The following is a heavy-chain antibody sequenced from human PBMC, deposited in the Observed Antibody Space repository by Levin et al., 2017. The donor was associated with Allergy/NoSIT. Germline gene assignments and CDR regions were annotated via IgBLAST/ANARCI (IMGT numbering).Heavy chain of an antibody. CDR1: GFTFSRYG. Sequence: GESLKISCAASGFTFSRYGMHWVRQAPGKGLEWVAVISYDGSNQFYADSMKGRFTISRDNSKNTMYLQMNSLRAEDTAVYYCAKDRGFGDQHYYGMNVWGQGTTVTVSS. D-gene: IGHD3-10*01. V-gene: IGHV3-30*18. CDR3: AKDRGFGDQHYYGMNV. CDR2: ISYDGSNQ. J-gene: IGHJ6*02.